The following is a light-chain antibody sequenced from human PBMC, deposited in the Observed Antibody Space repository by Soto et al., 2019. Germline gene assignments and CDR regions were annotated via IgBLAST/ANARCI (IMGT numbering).Light chain of an antibody. CDR1: KLGDKY. J-gene: IGLJ2*01. V-gene: IGLV3-1*01. CDR3: QAWDSSTVV. Sequence: SYELTQPPSVSVSPGQTASITCSGDKLGDKYACWYQQKPGQSPVLVIYQDSKRPSGITERFSGSNSGNTATLTISGTQARDEADYYCQAWDSSTVVFGGGTKLTGL. CDR2: QDS.